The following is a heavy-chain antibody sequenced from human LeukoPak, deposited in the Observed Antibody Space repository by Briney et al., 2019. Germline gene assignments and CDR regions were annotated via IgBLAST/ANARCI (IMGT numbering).Heavy chain of an antibody. V-gene: IGHV3-23*01. Sequence: GGSLRLSCAASGFTFSNYAMSWVRQAPGKGLEWVSPISDSGASTYYADSVKGRFTISRDNSKNTLYLQMNSLRVEDSAAYYCAKGGRGYSYGSLDYWGQGTLVTVSS. J-gene: IGHJ4*02. CDR2: ISDSGAST. CDR1: GFTFSNYA. CDR3: AKGGRGYSYGSLDY. D-gene: IGHD5-18*01.